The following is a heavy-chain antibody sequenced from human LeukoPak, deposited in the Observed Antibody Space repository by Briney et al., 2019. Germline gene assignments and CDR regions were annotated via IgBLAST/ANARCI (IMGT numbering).Heavy chain of an antibody. CDR1: GGSISSYY. CDR2: IYTSGST. D-gene: IGHD3-3*01. CDR3: ARDIRDWSGSLDYFDY. V-gene: IGHV4-4*07. J-gene: IGHJ4*02. Sequence: PSETLSLTCTVSGGSISSYYWSWIRQSAGKGLESFGRIYTSGSTNYNPSLKSRVTMSVDTSKNQCSLKLSSVTAADTAVYYCARDIRDWSGSLDYFDYGGQGTWVTVPP.